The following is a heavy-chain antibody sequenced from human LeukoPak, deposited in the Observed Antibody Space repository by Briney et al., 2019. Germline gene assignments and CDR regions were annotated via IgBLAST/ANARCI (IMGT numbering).Heavy chain of an antibody. Sequence: PGGSLRLSCVGSGVIVRSNYMTWVRQAPGKGLEWVSLIYSGGTTYYADSVKGRFTISRDNSKNTLYLQMNSLRAEDTAVYYCARRAGGYSHPYDYWGQGILVTVSS. J-gene: IGHJ4*02. CDR2: IYSGGTT. V-gene: IGHV3-53*01. D-gene: IGHD4-23*01. CDR1: GVIVRSNY. CDR3: ARRAGGYSHPYDY.